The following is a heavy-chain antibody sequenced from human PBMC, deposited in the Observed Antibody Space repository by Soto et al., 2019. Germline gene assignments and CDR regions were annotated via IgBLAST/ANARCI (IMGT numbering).Heavy chain of an antibody. Sequence: QVQLQESGPGLVKQSETLSLTCNISGGSVSDTSYYWGWIRQAPVKGLEWIANIYFNGNTYYNPSLKSRVTISLDTSKTQFSLKLTSVTAADTAVYYCTRQYLGCCDPWGQGTLVTVSS. CDR2: IYFNGNT. V-gene: IGHV4-39*01. J-gene: IGHJ5*02. CDR3: TRQYLGCCDP. CDR1: GGSVSDTSYY. D-gene: IGHD2-2*01.